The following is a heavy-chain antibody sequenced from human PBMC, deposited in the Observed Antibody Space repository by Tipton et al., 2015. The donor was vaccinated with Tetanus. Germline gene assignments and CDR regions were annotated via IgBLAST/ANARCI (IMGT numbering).Heavy chain of an antibody. CDR3: ARGILGYCSGGSCYPVNWFDP. Sequence: TLSLTCTVSGGSISSYYWSWIRQPPGKGLEWIGYIYYSGSTNYNPSPKSRVTISVDTSKNQFSLKLSSVTAADTAVYYCARGILGYCSGGSCYPVNWFDPWGQGTLVTVSS. CDR1: GGSISSYY. V-gene: IGHV4-59*01. J-gene: IGHJ5*02. D-gene: IGHD2-15*01. CDR2: IYYSGST.